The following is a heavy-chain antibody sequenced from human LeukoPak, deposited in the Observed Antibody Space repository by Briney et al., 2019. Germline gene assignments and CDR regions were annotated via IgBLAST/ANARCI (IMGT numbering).Heavy chain of an antibody. V-gene: IGHV3-72*01. J-gene: IGHJ4*02. D-gene: IGHD2-2*01. Sequence: GGSLRLSCEASGFIFTDHYMDWVRQAPGKGLEWVGRTRNKVNGYTTEYAASVNGRFTISRDDSKSSLYLQMNSLKVEDTAIYYCARVAETSWSSHHFDYWGQGTLVTVSS. CDR2: TRNKVNGYTT. CDR1: GFIFTDHY. CDR3: ARVAETSWSSHHFDY.